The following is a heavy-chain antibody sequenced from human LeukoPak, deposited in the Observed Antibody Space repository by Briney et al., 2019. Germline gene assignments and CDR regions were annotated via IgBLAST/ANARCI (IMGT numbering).Heavy chain of an antibody. V-gene: IGHV3-49*04. CDR1: GFTFSSYS. D-gene: IGHD4-17*01. CDR2: IRSKAYGGTT. J-gene: IGHJ4*02. Sequence: GGSLRLSCAASGFTFSSYSMNWVRQAPGKGLEWVGFIRSKAYGGTTEYAASVKGRFTISRADSKSIAYLQMNSLKTEDTAVYYCTRAIYNYGDYYFDYWGQGTLVTVSS. CDR3: TRAIYNYGDYYFDY.